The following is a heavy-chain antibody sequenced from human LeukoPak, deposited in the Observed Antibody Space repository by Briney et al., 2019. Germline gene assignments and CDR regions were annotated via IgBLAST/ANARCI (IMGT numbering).Heavy chain of an antibody. CDR1: GFNFSKFW. Sequence: GESLKISCKGSGFNFSKFWIAWVRQMPGKGLEWLGMVYPGDSDTRYSPSFQGQVTMSADKSVTTAYLRWGSLRASDSAMYYCARLCCTTTSCYTDGAFDVWGQGTVVVVSS. J-gene: IGHJ3*01. CDR3: ARLCCTTTSCYTDGAFDV. CDR2: VYPGDSDT. V-gene: IGHV5-51*01. D-gene: IGHD2-2*01.